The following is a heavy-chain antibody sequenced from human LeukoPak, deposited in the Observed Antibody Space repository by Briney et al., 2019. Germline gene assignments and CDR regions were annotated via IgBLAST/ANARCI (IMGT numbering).Heavy chain of an antibody. J-gene: IGHJ4*02. Sequence: GGSLRLTCAASGFTFDDYAMHWVRQAPGKGLEWVSGISWNSGSIGYADSVKGRFTISRDNAKNSLYLQMNSLRAEDTAVYYCARDPYDSSGYYPWFDYWGQGTLVTVSS. CDR1: GFTFDDYA. CDR2: ISWNSGSI. V-gene: IGHV3-9*01. CDR3: ARDPYDSSGYYPWFDY. D-gene: IGHD3-22*01.